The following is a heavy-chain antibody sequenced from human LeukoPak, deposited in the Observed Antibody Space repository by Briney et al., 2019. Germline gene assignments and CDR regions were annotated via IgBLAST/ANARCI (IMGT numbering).Heavy chain of an antibody. V-gene: IGHV1-69*13. CDR2: IIPIFGTA. CDR1: GGTFSSYA. D-gene: IGHD3-10*01. CDR3: VRDPGGSGSYPLDY. J-gene: IGHJ4*02. Sequence: GASVKVSCKASGGTFSSYAISWVRQAPGQGLEWMGGIIPIFGTANYAQKFQGRVTITADESTSTAYMELSSLRSEDTAVYYCVRDPGGSGSYPLDYWGQGTLVTVSS.